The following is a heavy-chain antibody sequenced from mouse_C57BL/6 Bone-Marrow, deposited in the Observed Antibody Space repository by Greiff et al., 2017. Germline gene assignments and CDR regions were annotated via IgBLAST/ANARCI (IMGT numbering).Heavy chain of an antibody. Sequence: VQLQQSGAELVRPGASVKLSCTASGFNIKDDYMHWVKQRPEQGLEWIGWIDPENGDTEYASKFQGKATITAATSSNTAYLQLSSLTSEDTAVYYCTTGLPRDFDYWGQGTTLTVSS. CDR1: GFNIKDDY. D-gene: IGHD3-3*01. CDR2: IDPENGDT. J-gene: IGHJ2*01. V-gene: IGHV14-4*01. CDR3: TTGLPRDFDY.